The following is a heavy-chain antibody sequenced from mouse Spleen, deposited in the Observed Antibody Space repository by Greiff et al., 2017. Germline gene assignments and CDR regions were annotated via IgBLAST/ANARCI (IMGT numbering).Heavy chain of an antibody. CDR2: ISYDGSN. V-gene: IGHV3-6*01. Sequence: VQLKESGPGLVKPSQSLSLTCSVTGYSITSGYYWNWIRQFPGNKLEWMGYISYDGSNNYNPSLKNRISITRDTSKNQFFLKLNSVTTEDTATYYCASNLAWFAYWGQGTLVTVSA. J-gene: IGHJ3*01. CDR3: ASNLAWFAY. D-gene: IGHD4-1*02. CDR1: GYSITSGYY.